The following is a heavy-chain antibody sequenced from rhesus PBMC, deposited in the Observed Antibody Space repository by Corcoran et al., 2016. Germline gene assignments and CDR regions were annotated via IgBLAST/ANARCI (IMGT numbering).Heavy chain of an antibody. CDR3: ARHSSLPGIAAATYGLDS. V-gene: IGHV4S14*01. CDR2: ISSGGRN. Sequence: QVQLQESGPGLVKPSETLSLTCAVSGYSIRSGYYWGWSLPPPGEGLECIGNISSGGRNYLNPSLKSRVTLSVDTSKNQFSLKLSSVTAADTAVYYCARHSSLPGIAAATYGLDSWGQGVVVTVSS. J-gene: IGHJ6*01. D-gene: IGHD6-43*01. CDR1: GYSIRSGYY.